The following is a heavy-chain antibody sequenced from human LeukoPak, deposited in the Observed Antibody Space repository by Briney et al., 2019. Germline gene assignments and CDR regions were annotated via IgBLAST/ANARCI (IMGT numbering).Heavy chain of an antibody. Sequence: TLSLTCAVSGASISSGVYSWNWIRQPPGKGLEWVGYIYYSGSTYYNPSLKRRVTISQDTSKNQFSLKLSSVTAADTALYYCARVRGELREGAAYDYWGQGTLVTVSS. J-gene: IGHJ4*02. CDR2: IYYSGST. D-gene: IGHD3-16*01. V-gene: IGHV4-30-4*07. CDR3: ARVRGELREGAAYDY. CDR1: GASISSGVYS.